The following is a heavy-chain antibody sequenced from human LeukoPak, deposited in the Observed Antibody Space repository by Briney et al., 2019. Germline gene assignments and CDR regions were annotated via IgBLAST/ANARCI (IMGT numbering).Heavy chain of an antibody. V-gene: IGHV4-61*02. CDR2: IYTSGST. D-gene: IGHD6-13*01. CDR1: GGSISSGSYY. J-gene: IGHJ4*02. Sequence: SETLSLTCTVSGGSISSGSYYWSWIRQPAGKGLEWIGRIYTSGSTNYNPSLKSRVTISVDTSKNQFSLKLSSVTAADTAVYYCARGSHSSSWYYFDYWGQGTLVTVSS. CDR3: ARGSHSSSWYYFDY.